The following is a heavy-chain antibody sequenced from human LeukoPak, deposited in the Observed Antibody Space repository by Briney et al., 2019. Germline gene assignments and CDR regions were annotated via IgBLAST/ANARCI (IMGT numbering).Heavy chain of an antibody. J-gene: IGHJ5*02. D-gene: IGHD3-10*01. V-gene: IGHV3-30*18. CDR2: TSYDGSNK. CDR3: AKDVLWFGEFSS. Sequence: GGSLRLSCAASGFTFSSYGMHWARQAPGKGLEWVAVTSYDGSNKYYADSVKGRFTISRDNSKNTLYLQMNSLRAEDTAVYYCAKDVLWFGEFSSWGQGTLVTVSS. CDR1: GFTFSSYG.